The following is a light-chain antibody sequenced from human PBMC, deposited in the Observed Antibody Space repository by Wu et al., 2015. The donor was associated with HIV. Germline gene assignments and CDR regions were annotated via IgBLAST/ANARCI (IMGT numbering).Light chain of an antibody. CDR2: TAS. Sequence: DIQMTQSPSSLSASVGDRVTITCRASQSISNYLNWYQQKPGKAPKLLIYTASNLQSGVPSRFSGSGSGTDFTLTISSLQPEDFATYYCQQSYSSLSWTFGQGTKGG. CDR3: QQSYSSLSWT. CDR1: QSISNY. V-gene: IGKV1-39*01. J-gene: IGKJ1*01.